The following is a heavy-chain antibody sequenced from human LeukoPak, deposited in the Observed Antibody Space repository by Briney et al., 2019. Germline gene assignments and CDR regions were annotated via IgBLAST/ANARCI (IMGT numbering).Heavy chain of an antibody. CDR3: AKGRISPDD. CDR1: GFTFSDCA. Sequence: GGSLRLSCAASGFTFSDCAMSWVRQAPGKGLEWVSGIGGSGGSTYYVDSVRGRFTISRDNSKNTLYLEMNSLRAEDTAAYYCAKGRISPDDWGQGTLVTVSS. J-gene: IGHJ4*02. CDR2: IGGSGGST. V-gene: IGHV3-23*01.